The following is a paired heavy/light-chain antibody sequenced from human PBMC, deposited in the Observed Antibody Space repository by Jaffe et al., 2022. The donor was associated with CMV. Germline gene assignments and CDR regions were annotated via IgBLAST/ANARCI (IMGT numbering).Heavy chain of an antibody. CDR3: ARERHRGSVAFDY. CDR2: IIPVLRTT. D-gene: IGHD2-21*01. V-gene: IGHV1-69*01. Sequence: QVLLVQSGAEVKKPGSSVKVSCKASGGIFGNYLFNWVRQAPGQGLEWMGGIIPVLRTTNYAQKFQGRVTITADESTNTAYLELTSLTSDDTAVYYCARERHRGSVAFDYWGQGALVTVSS. J-gene: IGHJ4*02. CDR1: GGIFGNYL.
Light chain of an antibody. CDR3: QLYSSYPLT. CDR2: KAS. Sequence: DIQMTQSPSTLSASVGDRVTITCRASQSINDYLAWYQQKPGKVPKLLIYKASNLQSGVPSRFSGSGSGTEFTLTISSLQPDDFATYYCQLYSSYPLTFGGGTKVEIK. CDR1: QSINDY. J-gene: IGKJ4*01. V-gene: IGKV1-5*03.